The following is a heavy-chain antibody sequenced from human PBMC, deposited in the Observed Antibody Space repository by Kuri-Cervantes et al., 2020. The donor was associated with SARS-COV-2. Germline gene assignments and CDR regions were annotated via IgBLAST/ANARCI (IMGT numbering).Heavy chain of an antibody. CDR2: IKQDGSEK. V-gene: IGHV3-7*01. J-gene: IGHJ6*03. CDR1: GFTFSSYS. D-gene: IGHD4-23*01. Sequence: GESLKISCAASGFTFSSYSMNWVRQAPGKGLEWVANIKQDGSEKYYVDSVKGRFTISRDNAKNSLYLQMNSLRAEDTAVYYCARDYPLRWPFWNYYYYMDVWGKGTMVTVSS. CDR3: ARDYPLRWPFWNYYYYMDV.